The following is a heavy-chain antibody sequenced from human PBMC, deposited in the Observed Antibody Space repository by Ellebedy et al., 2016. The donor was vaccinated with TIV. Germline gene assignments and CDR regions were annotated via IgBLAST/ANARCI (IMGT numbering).Heavy chain of an antibody. CDR3: AKGDYYDSSGLRLDY. D-gene: IGHD3-22*01. J-gene: IGHJ4*02. CDR2: IYGGSDTT. CDR1: GFTVSSSY. V-gene: IGHV3-53*01. Sequence: GESLKISCAASGFTVSSSYMSWVRQAPGRGLECVAFIYGGSDTTFYPDSVKGRFTISRDSSRNTLYLQMNSLRAEDTAVYYCAKGDYYDSSGLRLDYWGQGTLVTVSS.